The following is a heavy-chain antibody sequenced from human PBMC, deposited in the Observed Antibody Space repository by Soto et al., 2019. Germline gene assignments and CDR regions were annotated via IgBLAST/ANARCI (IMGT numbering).Heavy chain of an antibody. CDR1: EFRLRDFY. CDR3: ALNYYGLDV. CDR2: TRNEASSYTT. J-gene: IGHJ6*02. Sequence: VQLVESGGGLAQPGGSLRLSCAASEFRLRDFYMDWVRQAPGKGLEWVGRTRNEASSYTTDYAASVKGRFTISRHDSQNYLFLQMNSLQSDDTAVYYCALNYYGLDVLGQGTTVTVSS. V-gene: IGHV3-72*01.